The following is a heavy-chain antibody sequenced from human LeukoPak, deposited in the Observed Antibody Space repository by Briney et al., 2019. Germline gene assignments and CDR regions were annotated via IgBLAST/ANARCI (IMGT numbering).Heavy chain of an antibody. V-gene: IGHV4-59*01. CDR1: GGSISSYY. J-gene: IGHJ6*03. CDR3: ARGRKLDTYYYYYYMDV. D-gene: IGHD6-6*01. Sequence: PSETLSLTCTVSGGSISSYYWSWIRQPPGKGLEWIGYIYYSGSTYYNPSLKSRVTISVDTSKNQFSLKLSSVTAADTAVYYCARGRKLDTYYYYYYMDVWGKGTTVTVSS. CDR2: IYYSGST.